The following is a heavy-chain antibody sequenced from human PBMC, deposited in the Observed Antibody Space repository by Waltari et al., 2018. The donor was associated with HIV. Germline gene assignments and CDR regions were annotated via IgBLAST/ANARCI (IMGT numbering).Heavy chain of an antibody. V-gene: IGHV1-3*01. J-gene: IGHJ6*02. CDR3: AREDIVVVPAAPKGGWGMDV. Sequence: QVQLVQSGAEVKKPGASVKVSCKASGYTFTSYAMHWVRQAPGQRLEWMGWINAGNGNTKYSQKFQGRVTITRDTSASTAYMELSSLRSEDTAVYYCAREDIVVVPAAPKGGWGMDVWGQGTTVTVSS. CDR1: GYTFTSYA. CDR2: INAGNGNT. D-gene: IGHD2-2*01.